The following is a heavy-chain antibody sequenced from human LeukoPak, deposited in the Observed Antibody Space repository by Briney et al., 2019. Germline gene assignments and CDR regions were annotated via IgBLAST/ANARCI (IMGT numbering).Heavy chain of an antibody. CDR3: ASSNISVRRVYNWFDP. J-gene: IGHJ5*02. CDR2: IGPNSGGT. V-gene: IGHV1-2*02. CDR1: GYSYTYCY. Sequence: ASVKVSCKGFGYSYTYCYKHLVRQAPGQGLEWMGWIGPNSGGTNYAQKFQGRVTMTRDSSISTAYMELTRLISDDTAVYYCASSNISVRRVYNWFDPWGQGTLVTVSS. D-gene: IGHD6-6*01.